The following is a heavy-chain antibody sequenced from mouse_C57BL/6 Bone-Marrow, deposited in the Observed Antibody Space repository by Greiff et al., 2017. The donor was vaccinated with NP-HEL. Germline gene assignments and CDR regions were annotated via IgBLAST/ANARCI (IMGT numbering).Heavy chain of an antibody. CDR3: ARPYDGYYVGFAY. CDR1: GYTFTSYW. V-gene: IGHV1-59*01. CDR2: IDPSDSYT. Sequence: QVQLQQPGAELVRPGTSVKLSCKASGYTFTSYWMHWVKQRPGQGLEWIGVIDPSDSYTNYNQKFKGKATLTVDTSSSTAYMQLSSLTSEDSAVYYCARPYDGYYVGFAYWGQGTLVTVSA. J-gene: IGHJ3*01. D-gene: IGHD2-3*01.